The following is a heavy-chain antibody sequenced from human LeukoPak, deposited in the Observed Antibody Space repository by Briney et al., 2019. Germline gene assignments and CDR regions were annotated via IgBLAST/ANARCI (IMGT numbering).Heavy chain of an antibody. V-gene: IGHV3-9*03. CDR3: AKEGGEARSPHRNWFDP. CDR1: GFTFDEYA. J-gene: IGHJ5*02. CDR2: ISWNGNNI. D-gene: IGHD2-15*01. Sequence: GGSLRLSCAASGFTFDEYAMHWVRQAPGKGLEWVSGISWNGNNIGYADSVRGRFTISRDNAKNSLYLQMISLRTEDMALYFCAKEGGEARSPHRNWFDPWGQGTLVTVSS.